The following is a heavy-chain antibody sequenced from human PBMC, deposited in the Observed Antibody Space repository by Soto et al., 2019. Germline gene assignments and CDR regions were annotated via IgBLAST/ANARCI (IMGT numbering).Heavy chain of an antibody. CDR1: GGSFSGYY. D-gene: IGHD2-2*01. CDR3: ATGYCSSTSCYFLGRGRVPHT. J-gene: IGHJ5*02. CDR2: INHSGST. Sequence: QVQLQQWGAGLLKPSETLSLTCAVYGGSFSGYYWSWIRQPPGKGLEWIGEINHSGSTNYNPSLKRRVTISVDTSKNQFSLKLSSVTAADTAVYYCATGYCSSTSCYFLGRGRVPHTWGQGTLVTVSS. V-gene: IGHV4-34*01.